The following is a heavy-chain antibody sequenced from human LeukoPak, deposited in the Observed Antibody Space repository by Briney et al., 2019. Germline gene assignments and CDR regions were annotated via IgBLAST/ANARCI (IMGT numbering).Heavy chain of an antibody. Sequence: PSETLSLTCTVSGSSITSTYCWAWFRHPPGRGLEWIATVFQLQTVRTFYNPSLESRVTMSLDTSQNQFSLNLTSVTAADAALYFCARVLHAPKFIDSWGQGTLVTVSS. V-gene: IGHV4-38-2*02. CDR1: GSSITSTYC. CDR2: VFQLQTVRT. J-gene: IGHJ4*02. CDR3: ARVLHAPKFIDS. D-gene: IGHD2-8*01.